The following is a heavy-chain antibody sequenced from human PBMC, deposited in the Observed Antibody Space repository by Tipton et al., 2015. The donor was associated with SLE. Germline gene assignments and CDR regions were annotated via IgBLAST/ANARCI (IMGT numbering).Heavy chain of an antibody. CDR2: FYSGGST. J-gene: IGHJ6*02. CDR3: AKALGVLTRGMDV. V-gene: IGHV3-NL1*01. D-gene: IGHD4/OR15-4a*01. Sequence: QLVQSGAEVKKPGASVKVSCKASGYTFSTYYMHWVRQAPGKGLEWVSVFYSGGSTDYADSVKGRFTISRDISRNTLYLQLNSLRAEDTAIYYCAKALGVLTRGMDVWGRGTTVTVSS. CDR1: GYTFSTYY.